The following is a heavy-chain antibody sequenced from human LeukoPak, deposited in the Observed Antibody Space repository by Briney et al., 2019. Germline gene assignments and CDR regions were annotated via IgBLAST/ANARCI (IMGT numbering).Heavy chain of an antibody. CDR3: VRGGSGYGNFDS. CDR1: GFTLSSYW. J-gene: IGHJ4*02. CDR2: INSDGSTI. D-gene: IGHD5-12*01. V-gene: IGHV3-74*01. Sequence: GGSLRLSCAASGFTLSSYWMHWVRQAPGKGLVWVSRINSDGSTINYADSVKGRFTISRDKARNTLYLQMNGLRAEDTAVYYCVRGGSGYGNFDSWGQGTLVTVS.